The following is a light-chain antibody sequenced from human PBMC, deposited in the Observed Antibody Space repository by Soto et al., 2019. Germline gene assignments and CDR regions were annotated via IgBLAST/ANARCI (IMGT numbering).Light chain of an antibody. Sequence: QSALTQPASVSGSPGQSITISCTGTRSDVGSYNLDSWYQQHPGKAPKLMIYEGNKRPSGVSNRFSGSKSANTASLTISGLQNEDEADYNCCSYSGTNTFVFGTGTKVTVL. CDR1: RSDVGSYNL. CDR3: CSYSGTNTFV. CDR2: EGN. J-gene: IGLJ1*01. V-gene: IGLV2-23*01.